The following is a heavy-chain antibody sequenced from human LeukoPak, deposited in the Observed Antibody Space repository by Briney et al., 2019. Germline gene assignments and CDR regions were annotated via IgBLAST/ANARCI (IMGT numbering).Heavy chain of an antibody. Sequence: SETLSLTCTVSGGSISSYYWTWIRQPPGKGLEWIGEINHSGSTNYNPSLKSRVTISVDTSKNQFSLKLSSVTAADTAVCYCARGHVAAAGIFDYWGQGTLVTVSS. CDR2: INHSGST. D-gene: IGHD6-13*01. CDR3: ARGHVAAAGIFDY. CDR1: GGSISSYY. J-gene: IGHJ4*02. V-gene: IGHV4-34*01.